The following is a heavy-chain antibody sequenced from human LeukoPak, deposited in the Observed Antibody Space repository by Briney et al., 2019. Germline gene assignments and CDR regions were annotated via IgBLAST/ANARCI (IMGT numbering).Heavy chain of an antibody. D-gene: IGHD5-12*01. CDR2: INPNSGGT. V-gene: IGHV1-2*02. CDR3: ARGYSGYYYYMDV. CDR1: GYTFTGYY. Sequence: ASVKVSCKASGYTFTGYYMHWVRQAPGQGLEWMGWINPNSGGTNYAQRFQGRVTMTRDTSISTAYMELSRLRSEDTAVYYCARGYSGYYYYMDVWGKGTTVTVSS. J-gene: IGHJ6*03.